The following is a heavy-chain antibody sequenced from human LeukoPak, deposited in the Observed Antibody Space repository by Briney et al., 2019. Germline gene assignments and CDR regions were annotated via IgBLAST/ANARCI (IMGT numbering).Heavy chain of an antibody. CDR2: INHSGYT. CDR1: GVSFDDYY. D-gene: IGHD4-17*01. CDR3: TRMTTGHDY. V-gene: IGHV4-34*01. Sequence: PSETLSLTCGVSGVSFDDYYWSWVRQTPGKGLEWLGEINHSGYTNDSPSLKSRVPLSIDTSRKQFSLNLRSVTVADAGIYYCTRMTTGHDYWGQGTLVTVSS. J-gene: IGHJ4*02.